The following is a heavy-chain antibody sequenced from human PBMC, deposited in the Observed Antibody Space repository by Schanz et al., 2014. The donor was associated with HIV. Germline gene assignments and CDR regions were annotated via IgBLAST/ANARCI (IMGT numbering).Heavy chain of an antibody. J-gene: IGHJ4*02. CDR1: GFTFSSYA. V-gene: IGHV3-30*18. D-gene: IGHD3-10*01. Sequence: VQLLESGGGVVQPGKSLRLSCAASGFTFSSYAMHWVRQAPGKGLEWVAIISSDGSYKYYADSVKGRFTISRDNSKNTLYLQMNSLRAEDTAVFYCAKSGNGRSLDFWGQGTLLTVSS. CDR3: AKSGNGRSLDF. CDR2: ISSDGSYK.